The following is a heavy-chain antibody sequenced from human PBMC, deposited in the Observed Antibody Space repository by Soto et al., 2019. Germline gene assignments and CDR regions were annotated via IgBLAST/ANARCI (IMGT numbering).Heavy chain of an antibody. V-gene: IGHV4-39*01. CDR1: GGSISSSSYC. D-gene: IGHD3-10*01. Sequence: PSETLSLTCTVSGGSISSSSYCWGWIRQPPGKGLEWIGSIYYSGSTYYNPSLKSRVTISVDTSKNQFSLKLSSVTAADTAVYYCASLPMVRGFGYYYGMDVWGQGTTVTVSS. CDR2: IYYSGST. J-gene: IGHJ6*02. CDR3: ASLPMVRGFGYYYGMDV.